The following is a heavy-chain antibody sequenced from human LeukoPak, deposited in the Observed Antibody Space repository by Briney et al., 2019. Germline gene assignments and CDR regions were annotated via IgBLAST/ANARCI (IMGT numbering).Heavy chain of an antibody. CDR2: IIPIFGTA. Sequence: GSSVKVSXKASGGTFSSYAISWVRQAPGQGLEWMGGIIPIFGTANYAQRFQGRVTITADESTSTAYMELSSMRSEDTAVYYCASSPDYYDSSGPYYYYMDVWGKGTTVTVSS. CDR1: GGTFSSYA. J-gene: IGHJ6*03. D-gene: IGHD3-22*01. V-gene: IGHV1-69*01. CDR3: ASSPDYYDSSGPYYYYMDV.